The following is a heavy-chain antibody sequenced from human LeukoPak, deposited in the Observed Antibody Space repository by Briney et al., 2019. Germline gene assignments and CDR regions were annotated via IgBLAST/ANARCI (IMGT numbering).Heavy chain of an antibody. J-gene: IGHJ4*02. Sequence: GGSLRLSCQASGFTFYMYAMSWVRQAPGKGLEWVASMCGTAGCTFYPDSVKGRFTISRDNSKNVLYLRMNSLTAEDTAIYYCAKDLKVYGDKVEYWGQGTLVTVSS. CDR3: AKDLKVYGDKVEY. V-gene: IGHV3-23*01. CDR2: MCGTAGCT. CDR1: GFTFYMYA. D-gene: IGHD4-17*01.